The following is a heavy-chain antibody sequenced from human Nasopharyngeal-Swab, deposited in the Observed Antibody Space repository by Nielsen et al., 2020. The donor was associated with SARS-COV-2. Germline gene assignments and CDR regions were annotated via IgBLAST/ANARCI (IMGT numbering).Heavy chain of an antibody. CDR3: ARDGFGESPYYYYYGMDV. J-gene: IGHJ6*02. Sequence: GESLKNSCAACGFTFSNYSMNWVRQAPGKGLEWVSSISSSTSYIYYADSVKGRFTISRDNAKNSLYLQMNSLRAEDTAVYYCARDGFGESPYYYYYGMDVWGQGTTVTVSS. CDR1: GFTFSNYS. V-gene: IGHV3-21*01. CDR2: ISSSTSYI. D-gene: IGHD3-10*01.